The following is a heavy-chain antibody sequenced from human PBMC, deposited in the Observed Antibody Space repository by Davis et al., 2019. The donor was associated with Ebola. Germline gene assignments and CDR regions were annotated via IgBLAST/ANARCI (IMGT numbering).Heavy chain of an antibody. V-gene: IGHV4-34*01. D-gene: IGHD6-13*01. CDR1: GESFSGSY. Sequence: SETLSLTCAVYGESFSGSYWTWIRQPPGKGLQWIGEINHSGSTNYNPSLKSRVTMSVDTSKNQFSLKLNSVTAADTAVYYCARLSWEDSSSWFLDYWGQGTLVTVSS. CDR2: INHSGST. J-gene: IGHJ4*02. CDR3: ARLSWEDSSSWFLDY.